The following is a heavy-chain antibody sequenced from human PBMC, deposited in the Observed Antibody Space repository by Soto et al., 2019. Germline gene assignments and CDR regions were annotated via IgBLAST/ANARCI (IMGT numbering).Heavy chain of an antibody. CDR1: GFTFSDYY. V-gene: IGHV3-11*05. J-gene: IGHJ6*02. CDR3: ARDRCSSTSCPIQYYYYGMDV. CDR2: ISSSSSYT. Sequence: GGSLRLSCAASGFTFSDYYMSWIRQAPGKGLEWVSYISSSSSYTNYADSVKGRFTISRDNAKNSLYLQMNSLRAEDTAVYYCARDRCSSTSCPIQYYYYGMDVWGQGTTVTVSS. D-gene: IGHD2-2*01.